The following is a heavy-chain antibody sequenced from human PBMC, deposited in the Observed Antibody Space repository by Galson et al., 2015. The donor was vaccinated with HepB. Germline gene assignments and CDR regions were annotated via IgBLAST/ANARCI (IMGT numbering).Heavy chain of an antibody. J-gene: IGHJ3*01. D-gene: IGHD2-8*01. CDR1: GYAFTDYY. CDR2: FNPNSGGT. CDR3: AREGLMYHDAFDL. V-gene: IGHV1-2*06. Sequence: SVKVSCKASGYAFTDYYIHWARQAPGQGLEWMGRFNPNSGGTNYAQKFQGRVTMTRDTSISTAYIELNSLRSDDTAMYYCAREGLMYHDAFDLWGQGTMVTVSS.